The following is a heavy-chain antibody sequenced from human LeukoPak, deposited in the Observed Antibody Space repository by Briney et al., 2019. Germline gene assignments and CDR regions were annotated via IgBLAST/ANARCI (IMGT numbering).Heavy chain of an antibody. CDR2: ISYDGSNK. J-gene: IGHJ4*02. CDR1: GFTFSSYG. Sequence: GGSLRLSCAASGFTFSSYGMHWVRQAPGKGLEWVAVISYDGSNKYYADSVKGRFTISRDNPKNTLYLQMNSLRPEDTAVYYCATSPRYKQQLGYFDYWGQGTLVTVSS. CDR3: ATSPRYKQQLGYFDY. D-gene: IGHD6-13*01. V-gene: IGHV3-30*03.